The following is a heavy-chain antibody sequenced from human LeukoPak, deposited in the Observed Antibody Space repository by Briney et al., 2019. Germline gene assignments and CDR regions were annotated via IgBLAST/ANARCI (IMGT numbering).Heavy chain of an antibody. D-gene: IGHD3-22*01. Sequence: PGGSLRLSCAASGFTFSSAWMSWVRQAPGKGLEWVGRIKSKTDGGTTDYAAPVKGRFTISRDDSKNTLYLQMNSLKTEDTAVYYCTTRGYYGDYFDYWGQGTLVTVSS. J-gene: IGHJ4*02. CDR3: TTRGYYGDYFDY. CDR2: IKSKTDGGTT. CDR1: GFTFSSAW. V-gene: IGHV3-15*01.